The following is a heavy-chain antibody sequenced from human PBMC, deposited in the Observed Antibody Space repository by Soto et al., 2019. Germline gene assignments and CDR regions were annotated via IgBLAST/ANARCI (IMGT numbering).Heavy chain of an antibody. CDR2: ISGSGGST. CDR1: GFTFSTHA. J-gene: IGHJ5*02. D-gene: IGHD3-16*02. CDR3: AKDLPLSFPPNWFDP. Sequence: GGSLRLSCAASGFTFSTHAMSWVRQAPGKGLEWVSAISGSGGSTYYADSVKGRFTISRDNSKNTLYLQMNSLRAEDTAVYYCAKDLPLSFPPNWFDPWGQGTLVTVSS. V-gene: IGHV3-23*01.